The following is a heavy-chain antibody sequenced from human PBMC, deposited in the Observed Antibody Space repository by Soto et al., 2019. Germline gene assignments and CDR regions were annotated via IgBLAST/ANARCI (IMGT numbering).Heavy chain of an antibody. CDR2: IPYAGSDK. V-gene: IGHV3-30*18. Sequence: QVQLVESGGGVVQPGRSLRLSCVGSGFTFSSYGIYWVRQAPGKGLEWVALIPYAGSDKYYADSVKGRFTISRDNSKNTVYLQMNSLRVEDTAVYYCAKENHQLDSSGHLDIWGQGTLVTVSS. J-gene: IGHJ3*02. D-gene: IGHD3-22*01. CDR3: AKENHQLDSSGHLDI. CDR1: GFTFSSYG.